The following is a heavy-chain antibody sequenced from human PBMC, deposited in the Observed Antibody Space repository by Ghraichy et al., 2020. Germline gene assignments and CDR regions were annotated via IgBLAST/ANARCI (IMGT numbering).Heavy chain of an antibody. V-gene: IGHV1-69*13. CDR3: AREGGQDIAAADYYFDY. CDR1: GGTFSSYA. J-gene: IGHJ4*02. D-gene: IGHD6-13*01. CDR2: IIPIFGTA. Sequence: SVKVSCKASGGTFSSYAISWVRQAPGQGLEWMGGIIPIFGTANYAQKFQGRVTITADESTSTAYMELSSLRSEDTAVYYCAREGGQDIAAADYYFDYWGQGTLVTVSS.